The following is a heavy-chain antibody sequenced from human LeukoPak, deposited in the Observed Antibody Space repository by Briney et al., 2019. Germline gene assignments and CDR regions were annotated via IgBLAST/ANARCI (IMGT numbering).Heavy chain of an antibody. CDR1: GGSISSGGYY. CDR3: ARESSHYYDSSGYFYP. V-gene: IGHV4-31*03. Sequence: SQTLSLTCTVSGGSISSGGYYWSWIRQHPGKGLEWIGYIYYSGSTYYNPSLKSRVTTSVDTSKNQFSLKLSSVTAADTAVYYCARESSHYYDSSGYFYPWGQGTLVTVSS. CDR2: IYYSGST. J-gene: IGHJ5*02. D-gene: IGHD3-22*01.